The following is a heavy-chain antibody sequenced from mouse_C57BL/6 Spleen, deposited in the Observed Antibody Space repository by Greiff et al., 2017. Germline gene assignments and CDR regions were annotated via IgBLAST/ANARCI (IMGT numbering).Heavy chain of an antibody. CDR3: ARPLYDYDLSFAY. Sequence: QVQLQQSGPGLVAPSQSLSITCTVSGFSLTSYGVHWVRQPPGKGLEWLVVIWSDGSTTYNSALKSRLSISKDNTKSQVFLKMNSLQTDDTAMYYCARPLYDYDLSFAYWGQGTLVTVSA. D-gene: IGHD2-4*01. V-gene: IGHV2-6*03. CDR1: GFSLTSYG. CDR2: IWSDGST. J-gene: IGHJ3*01.